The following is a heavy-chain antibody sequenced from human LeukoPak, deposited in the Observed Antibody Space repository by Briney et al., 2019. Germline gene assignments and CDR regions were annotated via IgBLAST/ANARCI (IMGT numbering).Heavy chain of an antibody. CDR2: INHSGST. D-gene: IGHD1-14*01. CDR3: ASPHNAGAFDI. CDR1: GGSFSGSY. V-gene: IGHV4-34*01. J-gene: IGHJ3*02. Sequence: PSETLSLTCAVYGGSFSGSYWSWIRQPPGKGLEWIGEINHSGSTNYNPSLKSRVTISVDTSKNQFSLKLSSVTAADTAVYYCASPHNAGAFDIWGQGTMVTVSS.